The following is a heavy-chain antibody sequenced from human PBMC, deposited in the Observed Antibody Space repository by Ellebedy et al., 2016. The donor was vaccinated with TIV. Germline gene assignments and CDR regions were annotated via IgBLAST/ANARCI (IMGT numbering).Heavy chain of an antibody. D-gene: IGHD1-26*01. J-gene: IGHJ4*02. CDR1: GFSFDDYD. CDR2: INWNGGSA. Sequence: GGSLRLXCAASGFSFDDYDMRWVRQVPGKGLEWVAGINWNGGSAGYADSVKGRFTISRDNAKNSLYLQMNSLRVEDTALYHCAGSGSYHLFLFDYWGQGTLVTVSS. V-gene: IGHV3-20*01. CDR3: AGSGSYHLFLFDY.